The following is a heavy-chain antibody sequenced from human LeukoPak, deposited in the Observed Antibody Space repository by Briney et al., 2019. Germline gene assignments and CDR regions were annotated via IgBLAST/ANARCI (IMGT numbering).Heavy chain of an antibody. D-gene: IGHD6-13*01. CDR1: GDSISNYY. CDR3: ARDRPAAQLDYWFDP. Sequence: SETLSLTCIVSGDSISNYYWSWIRQPAGKGLEWIGRMYTSGSTNYNPSLKSRVTMSVDTSKNQFSLQLTSVTAADTAVYYCARDRPAAQLDYWFDPWGQGTLVTVSS. J-gene: IGHJ5*02. CDR2: MYTSGST. V-gene: IGHV4-4*07.